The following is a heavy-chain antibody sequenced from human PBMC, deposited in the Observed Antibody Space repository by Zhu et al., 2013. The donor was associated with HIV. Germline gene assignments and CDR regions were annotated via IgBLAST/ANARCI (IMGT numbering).Heavy chain of an antibody. CDR3: ARASLSEVRRSYYFYGMDV. D-gene: IGHD3-10*01. V-gene: IGHV1-2*02. CDR1: GYTFRAHY. Sequence: QVHLVQSGAEVKEPGASVKVSCKASGYTFRAHYIHWVRQAPGQGLEWMGWISPYNGATLYARKFAGRITMTEDTSITTAYMELSGLRSDDTAVYYCARASLSEVRRSYYFYGMDVWGQGTTVTVSS. CDR2: ISPYNGAT. J-gene: IGHJ6*02.